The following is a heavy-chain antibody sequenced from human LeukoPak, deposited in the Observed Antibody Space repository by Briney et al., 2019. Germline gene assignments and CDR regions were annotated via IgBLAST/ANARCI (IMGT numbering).Heavy chain of an antibody. Sequence: PSETLSLTCTVSGGSISSYYWSWIRQPPGKGLEWIGYIYYSGSTYYNPSLKSRVTISVDTSKNQFSLKLSSVTAADTAVYYCASFKLGSSSGYRVDYWGQGTLVTVSS. CDR2: IYYSGST. V-gene: IGHV4-59*06. CDR1: GGSISSYY. CDR3: ASFKLGSSSGYRVDY. J-gene: IGHJ4*02. D-gene: IGHD5-12*01.